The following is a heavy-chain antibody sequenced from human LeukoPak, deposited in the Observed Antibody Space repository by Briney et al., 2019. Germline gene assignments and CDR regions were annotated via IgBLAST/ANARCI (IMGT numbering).Heavy chain of an antibody. CDR3: ARGTYGSSAYYGTLNY. Sequence: GASVKVSCKVSGYTLTELSMHWVRQAPGKGLEWMGIINPSGGSTSYAQKFQGRVTMTRDTSTSTVYMELSSLRSEDTAVYYCARGTYGSSAYYGTLNYWGQGTLVTVSS. CDR1: GYTLTELS. V-gene: IGHV1-46*01. D-gene: IGHD3-22*01. CDR2: INPSGGST. J-gene: IGHJ4*02.